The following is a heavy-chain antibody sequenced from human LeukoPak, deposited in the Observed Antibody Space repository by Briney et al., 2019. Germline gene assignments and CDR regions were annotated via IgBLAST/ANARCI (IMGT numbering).Heavy chain of an antibody. J-gene: IGHJ4*02. CDR3: AEGSSSFDY. CDR1: GYSFTTFG. D-gene: IGHD6-13*01. V-gene: IGHV7-4-1*02. Sequence: ASVKVSCKASGYSFTTFGINWVRQAPGQGLEWMGWINTNTGNPTYAQGFTGRFVFSLDTSVSTAYLQISSLKAEDTAVYYCAEGSSSFDYWGQGTLVTVSS. CDR2: INTNTGNP.